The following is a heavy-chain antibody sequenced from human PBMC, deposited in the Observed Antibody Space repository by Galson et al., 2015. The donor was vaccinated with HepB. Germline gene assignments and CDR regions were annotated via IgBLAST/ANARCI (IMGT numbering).Heavy chain of an antibody. V-gene: IGHV3-74*01. CDR3: ARDGEDIVVVPAAGNWFDP. Sequence: SLRLSCAASGFTFSSYWMHWVRQAPGKGLVWVLRINSDGSSTSYADSVKGRFTISRDNAKNTLYLQMNSLRAEDTAVYYCARDGEDIVVVPAAGNWFDPWGQGTLVTVSS. J-gene: IGHJ5*02. CDR2: INSDGSST. CDR1: GFTFSSYW. D-gene: IGHD2-2*01.